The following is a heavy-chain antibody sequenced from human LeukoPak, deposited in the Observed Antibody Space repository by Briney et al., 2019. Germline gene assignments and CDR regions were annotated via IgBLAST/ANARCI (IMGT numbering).Heavy chain of an antibody. D-gene: IGHD3-3*01. J-gene: IGHJ4*02. CDR2: INHSGST. CDR1: GGSFSGYY. V-gene: IGHV4-34*01. Sequence: SETLSLTCAVYGGSFSGYYWSWIRQPPGKGLEWIGEINHSGSTNYNPSLKSRVTISVDTSKNQFSLKLSSVTAADTAVYYCARLGEYYDFWSGYYLRPRYYFDYWGQGTLVTVSS. CDR3: ARLGEYYDFWSGYYLRPRYYFDY.